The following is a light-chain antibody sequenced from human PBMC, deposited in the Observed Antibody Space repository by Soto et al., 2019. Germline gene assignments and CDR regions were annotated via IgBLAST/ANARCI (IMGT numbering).Light chain of an antibody. CDR2: AAS. CDR3: QKYTSAPLT. J-gene: IGKJ4*01. V-gene: IGKV1-27*01. CDR1: QGISNY. Sequence: DIQMTQSPSSLSASVGDRVTITCRASQGISNYLAWYQQKPGKVPKLLIYAASTLQSGVPSRFSGSGSGTDFPLTISNLQPEDVATYYCQKYTSAPLTFGGGTKVEIK.